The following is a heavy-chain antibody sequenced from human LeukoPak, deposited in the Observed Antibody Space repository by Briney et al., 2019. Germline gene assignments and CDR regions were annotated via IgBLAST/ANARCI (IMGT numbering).Heavy chain of an antibody. CDR2: IGPSSSPI. D-gene: IGHD2-2*01. CDR1: GFTFSSCS. CDR3: AKADVVPAPLDY. Sequence: SGGSLRLSCAASGFTFSSCSMTWVRQAPGKGLEWLSYIGPSSSPIYYADSVKDRFTISRDNSKNTLYLQMNSLRAEDTAVYYCAKADVVPAPLDYWGQGTLVTVSS. J-gene: IGHJ4*02. V-gene: IGHV3-48*01.